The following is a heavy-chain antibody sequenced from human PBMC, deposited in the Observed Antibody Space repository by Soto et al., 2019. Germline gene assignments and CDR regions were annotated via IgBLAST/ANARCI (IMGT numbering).Heavy chain of an antibody. CDR3: ARDSGLWFGELSAIYDY. CDR2: ISSSSSTI. D-gene: IGHD3-10*01. V-gene: IGHV3-48*02. J-gene: IGHJ4*02. Sequence: GGSLRLSCAASGFTFSSYSMNWVRQAPGKGLEWVSYISSSSSTIYYADSVKGRFTISRDNAKNSLYLQMNSLRDEDTAVYYCARDSGLWFGELSAIYDYWGQGTLVTVSS. CDR1: GFTFSSYS.